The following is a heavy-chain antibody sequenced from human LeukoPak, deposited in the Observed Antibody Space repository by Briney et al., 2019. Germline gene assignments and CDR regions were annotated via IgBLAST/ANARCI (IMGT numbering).Heavy chain of an antibody. CDR2: ISWNSGSI. CDR3: AKTSHDYYDSSGYYPPNFDY. V-gene: IGHV3-9*01. D-gene: IGHD3-22*01. Sequence: PGGSLRLSCAASGFTFDDYAMHWVRQAPGKGLEWVSGISWNSGSIGYADSVKGRFTISRDNAKNSLYLQMNSLRAEDTASYYCAKTSHDYYDSSGYYPPNFDYWGQGTLVTVSS. CDR1: GFTFDDYA. J-gene: IGHJ4*02.